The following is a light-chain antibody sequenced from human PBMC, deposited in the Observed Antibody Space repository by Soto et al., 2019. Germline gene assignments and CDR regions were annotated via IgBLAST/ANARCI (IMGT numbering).Light chain of an antibody. CDR3: QQLNTYSS. V-gene: IGKV1-9*01. Sequence: DLQLTQSHSFLSASVGDRVTITCRASQGINTYLAWYQQKPGKAPKVLIYDASKLHSGVPSRFSGSGSGTEFTLTISSLQPEDFATYVCQQLNTYSSFGGGTKVEIK. CDR2: DAS. J-gene: IGKJ4*01. CDR1: QGINTY.